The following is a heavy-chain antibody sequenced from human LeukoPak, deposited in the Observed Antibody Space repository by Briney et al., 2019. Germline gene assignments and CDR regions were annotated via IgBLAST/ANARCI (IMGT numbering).Heavy chain of an antibody. CDR1: GGTFSSYA. V-gene: IGHV1-69*13. Sequence: ASVKVSCKDSGGTFSSYAISWVRQAPGQGLEWMGGIIPIFGTANYAQKFQGRVTITADESTSTAYMELSSLRSEDTAVYYCVVGATPVDVWGKGTTVTVSS. CDR3: VVGATPVDV. J-gene: IGHJ6*04. D-gene: IGHD1-26*01. CDR2: IIPIFGTA.